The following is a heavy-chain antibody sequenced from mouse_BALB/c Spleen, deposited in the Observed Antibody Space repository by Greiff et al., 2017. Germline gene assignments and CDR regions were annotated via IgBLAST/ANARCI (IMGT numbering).Heavy chain of an antibody. J-gene: IGHJ1*01. Sequence: QVQLQQSGPSLVQPSQSLSITCTVSGFSLTSYGVHWVRQSPGKGLEWLGVIWRGGSTDYNAAFMSRLSNTKDNSKSQVFFKMNSLQADDTAIYYCAKKGDFDVWGAGTTVTVSS. CDR2: IWRGGST. CDR1: GFSLTSYG. V-gene: IGHV2-5-1*01. CDR3: AKKGDFDV.